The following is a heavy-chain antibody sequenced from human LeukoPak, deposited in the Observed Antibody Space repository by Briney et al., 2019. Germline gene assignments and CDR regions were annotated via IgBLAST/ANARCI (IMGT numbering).Heavy chain of an antibody. Sequence: SVTVSCKASGGTFSSYAISWVRQAPGQGLEWMGGIIPIFGTANYAQKFQGRVTITADESTSTAYMELSSLRSEDTAVYYCARIGHNYYDSSGYSQGYWGQGTLVTVSS. CDR1: GGTFSSYA. CDR3: ARIGHNYYDSSGYSQGY. D-gene: IGHD3-22*01. J-gene: IGHJ4*02. V-gene: IGHV1-69*13. CDR2: IIPIFGTA.